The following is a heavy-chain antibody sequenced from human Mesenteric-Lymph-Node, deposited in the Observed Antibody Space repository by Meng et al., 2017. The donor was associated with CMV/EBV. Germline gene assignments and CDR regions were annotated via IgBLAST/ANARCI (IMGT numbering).Heavy chain of an antibody. V-gene: IGHV3-23*01. D-gene: IGHD2-2*01. CDR2: ISGNSQTT. Sequence: GESLKISCGASGFPYSTYAMNWVRQAPGMGLEWVSLISGNSQTTNYADSVKGRFTISRDNSRNTLYLQMDSLGVEDTAVYYCARGRTYCSSSSCNYFDYWGQGTLVTVSS. CDR1: GFPYSTYA. J-gene: IGHJ4*02. CDR3: ARGRTYCSSSSCNYFDY.